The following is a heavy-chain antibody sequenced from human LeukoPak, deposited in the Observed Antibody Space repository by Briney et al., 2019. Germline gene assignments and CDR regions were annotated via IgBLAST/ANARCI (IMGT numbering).Heavy chain of an antibody. J-gene: IGHJ4*02. CDR1: GFTVSSNY. Sequence: GSLRLSCAASGFTVSSNYMSWVRQAPGKGLEWVSVIYSGGSTYYADSVKGRFTISRDNAKNSLYLQMNSLRAEDTAVYYCARASVVRGGSFDYWGQGTLVTVSS. CDR3: ARASVVRGGSFDY. CDR2: IYSGGST. V-gene: IGHV3-66*01. D-gene: IGHD2-2*01.